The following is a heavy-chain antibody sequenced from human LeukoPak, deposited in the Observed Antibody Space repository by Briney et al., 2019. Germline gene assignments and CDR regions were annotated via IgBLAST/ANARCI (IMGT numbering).Heavy chain of an antibody. CDR2: ISWNSGSI. J-gene: IGHJ3*02. V-gene: IGHV3-9*01. D-gene: IGHD5-18*01. Sequence: GGSLRLSCAASGFTFDDYAMHWVRQAPGKGLEWVSGISWNSGSIGYADSVKGRFTISRDNAKNSLYLQMNSLRAEDTALYYCAKGYSYGSLDAFDIWGQGTMVTVSS. CDR3: AKGYSYGSLDAFDI. CDR1: GFTFDDYA.